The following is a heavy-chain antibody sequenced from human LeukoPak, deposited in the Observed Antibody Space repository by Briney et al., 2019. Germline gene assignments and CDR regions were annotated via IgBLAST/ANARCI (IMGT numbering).Heavy chain of an antibody. CDR3: AAEIYRGGDCCHFDY. CDR1: GFTFTSSA. CDR2: IVVGSGNT. J-gene: IGHJ4*02. Sequence: PGTSVKVSCKASGFTFTSSAMQWVRQARGQRHEWIGWIVVGSGNTNYAQRFQERVTITRDMSTGTGYLELSNLRSEDTAVYYCAAEIYRGGDCCHFDYWGQGALVTVSS. D-gene: IGHD2-21*02. V-gene: IGHV1-58*02.